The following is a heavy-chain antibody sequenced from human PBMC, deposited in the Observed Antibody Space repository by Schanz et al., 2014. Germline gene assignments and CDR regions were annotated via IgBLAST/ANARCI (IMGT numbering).Heavy chain of an antibody. V-gene: IGHV4-59*01. J-gene: IGHJ6*02. Sequence: QVQLQESGPGLVKPSETLSLTCTVSGDSISGSYWSWIRQPPGKGLEWIGYIYYSGSTDYNPSLKSRVPMSVDTSKNQSSLKLSSVTAADTAVYYCARARFTGYYMDVWGQGTAVTVSS. CDR1: GDSISGSY. D-gene: IGHD3-9*01. CDR2: IYYSGST. CDR3: ARARFTGYYMDV.